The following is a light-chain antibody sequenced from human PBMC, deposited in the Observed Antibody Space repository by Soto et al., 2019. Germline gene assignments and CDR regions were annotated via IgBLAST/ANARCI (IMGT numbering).Light chain of an antibody. CDR1: QSVSSY. CDR3: QQYGSSPRT. J-gene: IGKJ1*01. V-gene: IGKV3-20*01. Sequence: ESVLTQSPATLSLSPGERATLSCRASQSVSSYVAWYQQKPGQAPRLLIYGASNRATGIPDRFSGSGSGTDFTLTISRLEPEDFAVYYCQQYGSSPRTFGQGTKGISN. CDR2: GAS.